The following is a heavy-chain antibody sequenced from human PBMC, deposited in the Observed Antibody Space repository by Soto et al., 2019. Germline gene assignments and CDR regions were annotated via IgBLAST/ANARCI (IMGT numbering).Heavy chain of an antibody. CDR3: ARAARLRFLEWLSPKRGGKPPACNWFEP. CDR2: IHHSGST. CDR1: GETVSGYY. Sequence: PSWSPSLTSAVNGETVSGYYGSWTRQPSGKGLEWIGEIHHSGSTNYNPSLKSRVTISVDTSKHQFSLKLSSVTAADMAVYYCARAARLRFLEWLSPKRGGKPPACNWFEPWRQGILVTVSS. V-gene: IGHV4-34*01. D-gene: IGHD3-3*01. J-gene: IGHJ5*02.